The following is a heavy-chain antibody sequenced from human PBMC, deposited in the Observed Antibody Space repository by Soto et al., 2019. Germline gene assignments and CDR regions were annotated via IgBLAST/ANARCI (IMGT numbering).Heavy chain of an antibody. D-gene: IGHD6-19*01. V-gene: IGHV4-34*01. CDR3: ARPTRQWLGLRYYYGMDV. CDR1: GGSFSGYY. CDR2: INHSGST. Sequence: SETLSLTCAVYGGSFSGYYWSWIRQPPGKGLEWIGEINHSGSTNYNPSLKSRVTISVDTSNQFSLKLSSVTAADTAVYYCARPTRQWLGLRYYYGMDVWGQGTTVTVSS. J-gene: IGHJ6*02.